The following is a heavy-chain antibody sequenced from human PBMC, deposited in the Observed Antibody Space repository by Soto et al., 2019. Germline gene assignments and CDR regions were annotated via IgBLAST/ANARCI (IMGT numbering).Heavy chain of an antibody. CDR2: ITDSGVDT. CDR3: AKLGSSSWSPHYYFDY. Sequence: GGPLRLSCAASGFPFNNYAIGWVRQAPGKGLEWVSAITDSGVDTYYIDSVKGRFTISRVNSKSTLYLQMNGLGAEDTAIYYCAKLGSSSWSPHYYFDYWGQGTLVTVSS. CDR1: GFPFNNYA. V-gene: IGHV3-23*01. J-gene: IGHJ4*02. D-gene: IGHD2-2*01.